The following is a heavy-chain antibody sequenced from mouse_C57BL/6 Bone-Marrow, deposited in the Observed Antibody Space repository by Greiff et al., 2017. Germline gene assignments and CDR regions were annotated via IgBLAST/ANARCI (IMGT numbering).Heavy chain of an antibody. CDR1: GFNIKDDY. D-gene: IGHD1-1*01. CDR3: TTTVVDVGFDV. CDR2: IDPENGDT. V-gene: IGHV14-4*01. Sequence: LQQSGAELVRPGASVKLSCTASGFNIKDDYMHWVKQRPEQGLEWIGWIDPENGDTEYASKFQGKATITADTSSNTAYLQLSSLTSEDTAVYYCTTTVVDVGFDVWGTGTTVTVSS. J-gene: IGHJ1*03.